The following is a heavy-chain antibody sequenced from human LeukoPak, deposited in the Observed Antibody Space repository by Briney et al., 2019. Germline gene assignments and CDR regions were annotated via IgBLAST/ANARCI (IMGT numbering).Heavy chain of an antibody. CDR2: IYHSGST. CDR1: GFTLSSYGM. CDR3: ARRRVGATMVRGVITLFDY. Sequence: GSLRLSCAASGFTLSSYGMSWVRQPPGKGLEWIGEIYHSGSTNYNPSLKSRVTISVDKSKNQFSLKLSSVTAADTAVYYCARRRVGATMVRGVITLFDYWGQGTLVTVSS. D-gene: IGHD3-10*01. J-gene: IGHJ4*02. V-gene: IGHV4-4*02.